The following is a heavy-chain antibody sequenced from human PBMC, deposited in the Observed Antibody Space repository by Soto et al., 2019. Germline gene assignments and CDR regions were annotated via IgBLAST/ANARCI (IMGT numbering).Heavy chain of an antibody. CDR3: ARVTSMVRGVIDNWFDP. D-gene: IGHD3-10*01. J-gene: IGHJ5*02. Sequence: QVPLVQSGAEVKKPGSSVTVSCKASGGTFSSYAIHWVRQAPGQGLEWMGGIIPMYGPAKYAQRFQGRVTITADESTNTVYMELTRLTSQDTAVYYCARVTSMVRGVIDNWFDPWGHGTLVTGSS. CDR2: IIPMYGPA. V-gene: IGHV1-69*01. CDR1: GGTFSSYA.